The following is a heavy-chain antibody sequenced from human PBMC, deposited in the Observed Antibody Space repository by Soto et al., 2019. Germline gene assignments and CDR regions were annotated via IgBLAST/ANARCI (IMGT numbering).Heavy chain of an antibody. CDR3: AREIYSNYAYYGMDV. CDR2: INGGGRVT. D-gene: IGHD4-4*01. Sequence: PGGSLRLSCVGIGFIFSDNAMSWVRQAPGKGLEWVSTINGGGRVTYYADSVKGRFTITRDNSKNTLYLQMNSLRAEDTAVYYCAREIYSNYAYYGMDVWGQGTTVTVSS. V-gene: IGHV3-23*01. J-gene: IGHJ6*02. CDR1: GFIFSDNA.